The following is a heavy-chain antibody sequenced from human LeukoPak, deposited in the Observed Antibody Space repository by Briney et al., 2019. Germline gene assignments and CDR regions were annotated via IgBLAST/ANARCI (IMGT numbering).Heavy chain of an antibody. Sequence: GGSLRLSCAASGFTFSSYWMHWVRQAPGKGLVWVTRINSDGSSTSYADSVKGRFTISRDNAKNTLYLQMNSLRAEDTAVYYCARDLRYQLLYNWFDPWGQGTLVTVSS. V-gene: IGHV3-74*01. CDR1: GFTFSSYW. CDR3: ARDLRYQLLYNWFDP. J-gene: IGHJ5*02. D-gene: IGHD2-2*01. CDR2: INSDGSST.